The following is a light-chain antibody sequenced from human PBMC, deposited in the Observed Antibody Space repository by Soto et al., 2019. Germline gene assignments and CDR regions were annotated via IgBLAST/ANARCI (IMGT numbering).Light chain of an antibody. V-gene: IGLV2-11*01. Sequence: QSVLTQPRSVSASPGQSVTISCTGTSSDVGRYDYVSWYQQHPGKAPKLIVYDVTERPSGVPDRFSGSQSGTSASLAITGLQPGDEADYYCQSYDNRLSAYVFGTGTKVTVL. CDR1: SSDVGRYDY. J-gene: IGLJ1*01. CDR2: DVT. CDR3: QSYDNRLSAYV.